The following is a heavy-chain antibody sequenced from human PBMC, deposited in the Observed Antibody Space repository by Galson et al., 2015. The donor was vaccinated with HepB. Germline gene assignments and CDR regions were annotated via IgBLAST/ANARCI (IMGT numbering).Heavy chain of an antibody. Sequence: SLRLSCAASGFTFSSYAMSWVRQAPGKGLERVSAISGSSGSTYYADSVKGRFTISRDNSKNTLYLQMNSLRAEDTAVYYCAKDLGGATVTNVLFDYWGQGTLVTVSS. V-gene: IGHV3-23*01. J-gene: IGHJ4*02. CDR3: AKDLGGATVTNVLFDY. D-gene: IGHD4-11*01. CDR1: GFTFSSYA. CDR2: ISGSSGST.